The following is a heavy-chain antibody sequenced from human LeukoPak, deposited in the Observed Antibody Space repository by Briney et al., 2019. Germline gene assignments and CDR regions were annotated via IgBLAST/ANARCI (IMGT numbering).Heavy chain of an antibody. Sequence: ASVKVSCEASGYTFTGYYMHWVRQAPGQGLEWMGWINPNSGGTNYAQKFQGRVTMTRDTSIGTAYMELSRLRSDDTAVYYCARAKWESFGLFDYWGQGTLVTVSS. J-gene: IGHJ4*02. D-gene: IGHD1-26*01. CDR1: GYTFTGYY. V-gene: IGHV1-2*02. CDR2: INPNSGGT. CDR3: ARAKWESFGLFDY.